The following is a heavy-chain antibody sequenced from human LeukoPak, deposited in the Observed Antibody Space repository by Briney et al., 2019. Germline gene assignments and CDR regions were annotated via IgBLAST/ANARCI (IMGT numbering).Heavy chain of an antibody. Sequence: GGSLRLSCAASGFTFSSYAMHWVRQAPGKGLEWVAVISYDGSNKYYADSVKGRFTISRDNSKNTLYLQMNSLRAEDTAVYYCARDPGDYRYSPEDNCGWYFDLWGRGTLVTVSS. D-gene: IGHD6-13*01. V-gene: IGHV3-30-3*01. CDR2: ISYDGSNK. CDR3: ARDPGDYRYSPEDNCGWYFDL. J-gene: IGHJ2*01. CDR1: GFTFSSYA.